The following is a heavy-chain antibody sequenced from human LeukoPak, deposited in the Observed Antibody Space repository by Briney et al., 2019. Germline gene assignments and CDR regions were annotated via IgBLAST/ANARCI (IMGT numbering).Heavy chain of an antibody. D-gene: IGHD1-26*01. J-gene: IGHJ4*02. CDR1: GYTFTNYF. CDR3: AREGPPGSHSYYFDH. V-gene: IGHV1-46*01. CDR2: IVPGGGTT. Sequence: ASVKVSCMAYGYTFTNYFIHFVRQAPGQGLEWMGAIVPGGGTTAQSQKFQGRLTLTRDMSTSTVYMEVSSLRSEDTAFYYCAREGPPGSHSYYFDHWGQGTLVTVSS.